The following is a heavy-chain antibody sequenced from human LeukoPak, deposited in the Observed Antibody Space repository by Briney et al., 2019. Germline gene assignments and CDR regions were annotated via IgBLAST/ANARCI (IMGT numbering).Heavy chain of an antibody. CDR2: MNPNSGNT. CDR1: GYTFTSYD. V-gene: IGHV1-8*03. D-gene: IGHD3-9*01. Sequence: ASVKVSCKASGYTFTSYDINWVRQATGQGLEWMGWMNPNSGNTGYAQKFQGRVTITRNTSISTAYMELSSLRSEDTAVYYCARGPVLRYFDWLLFDPWGQGTLVTVSS. J-gene: IGHJ5*02. CDR3: ARGPVLRYFDWLLFDP.